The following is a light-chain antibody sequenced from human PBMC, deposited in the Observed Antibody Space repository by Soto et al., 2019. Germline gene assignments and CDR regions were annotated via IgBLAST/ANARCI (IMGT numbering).Light chain of an antibody. CDR1: SSDVGGYNY. CDR3: SSYTSSSPDV. Sequence: HSAVTQPASVSGSPGQSITISCTGTSSDVGGYNYVSWYQQHPGKAPKLMSYEVTNRPSGVSNRFSGSKSGNTASLTISGLQAEDEADYYCSSYTSSSPDVFGTGTKVTVL. CDR2: EVT. J-gene: IGLJ1*01. V-gene: IGLV2-14*01.